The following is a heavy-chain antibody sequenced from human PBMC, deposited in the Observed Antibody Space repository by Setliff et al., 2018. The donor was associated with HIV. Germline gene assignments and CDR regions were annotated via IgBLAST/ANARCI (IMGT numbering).Heavy chain of an antibody. CDR3: ASRVYYYDSSGYYDAFDV. Sequence: SETLSLTCIVSGGSIRSSSYYWGWIRQPPGKGLEWIGTIYYTGSTNYNPSLKSRVTISVDSSKNQLSLKLSSVTAADAAVYYCASRVYYYDSSGYYDAFDVWGQGTKVTVSS. V-gene: IGHV4-39*01. CDR2: IYYTGST. J-gene: IGHJ3*01. D-gene: IGHD3-22*01. CDR1: GGSIRSSSYY.